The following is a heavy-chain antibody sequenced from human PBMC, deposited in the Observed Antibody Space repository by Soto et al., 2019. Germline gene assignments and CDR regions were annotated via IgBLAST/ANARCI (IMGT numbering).Heavy chain of an antibody. V-gene: IGHV1-18*01. CDR2: ISAYNGNT. CDR3: ARSFMVRGIQGGWFDP. D-gene: IGHD3-10*01. CDR1: GYTFTSYG. Sequence: QVQLVQSGAEVKKPGASVKVSCKASGYTFTSYGISWVRQAPGQGLEWMGWISAYNGNTNYAQKLQGRVTMTPDTSTSTAYMELRSLRSDDTAVYYCARSFMVRGIQGGWFDPWGQGTLVTVSS. J-gene: IGHJ5*02.